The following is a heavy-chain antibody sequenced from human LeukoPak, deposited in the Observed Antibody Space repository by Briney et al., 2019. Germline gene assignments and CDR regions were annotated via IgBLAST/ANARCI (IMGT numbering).Heavy chain of an antibody. J-gene: IGHJ6*02. V-gene: IGHV1-18*01. Sequence: ASVNVSCKASGYTFTSYGISWVRQAPGQGLEWMGWISAYNGNTNYAQKLQGRVTMTTDTSTSTAYMELRSLRSDDTAVYYCARDRLFGKKGSGPPYYYYYGMDVWGQGTTVTVSS. CDR2: ISAYNGNT. CDR3: ARDRLFGKKGSGPPYYYYYGMDV. D-gene: IGHD3-10*02. CDR1: GYTFTSYG.